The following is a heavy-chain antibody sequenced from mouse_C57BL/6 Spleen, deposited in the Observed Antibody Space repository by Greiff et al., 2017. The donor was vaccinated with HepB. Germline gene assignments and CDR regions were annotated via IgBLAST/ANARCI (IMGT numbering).Heavy chain of an antibody. CDR1: GYTFTSYW. J-gene: IGHJ4*01. D-gene: IGHD2-4*01. CDR3: ARSPSTMIRDAMDY. V-gene: IGHV1-64*01. Sequence: QVQLQQPGAELVKPGASVKLSCKASGYTFTSYWMHWVKQRPGQGLEWIGMIHPNSGSTNYNEKFKSKATLTVDKSSSTAYMQLSSLTSEDSAVYYCARSPSTMIRDAMDYWGQGTSVTVSS. CDR2: IHPNSGST.